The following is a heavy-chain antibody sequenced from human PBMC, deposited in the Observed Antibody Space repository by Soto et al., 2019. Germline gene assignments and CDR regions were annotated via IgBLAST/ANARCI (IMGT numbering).Heavy chain of an antibody. D-gene: IGHD6-19*01. V-gene: IGHV1-18*01. CDR3: AREYSSGWYGGDYYYYGMDV. J-gene: IGHJ6*02. Sequence: ASVKVSCKASGYTFTSYGISWVRQAPGQGLEWMGWISAYNGNTNYAQKLQGRVTMTTDTSTSTAYMELRSLRSDDTAVYYCAREYSSGWYGGDYYYYGMDVWGQGTTVTVSS. CDR2: ISAYNGNT. CDR1: GYTFTSYG.